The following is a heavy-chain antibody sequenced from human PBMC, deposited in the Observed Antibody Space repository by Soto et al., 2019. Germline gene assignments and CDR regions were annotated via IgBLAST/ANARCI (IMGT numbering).Heavy chain of an antibody. CDR1: GFTFSNAW. J-gene: IGHJ4*02. D-gene: IGHD2-15*01. V-gene: IGHV3-15*07. CDR2: IKSKTDGGTT. Sequence: EVQLVESGGGLVKPGGSLRLSCAASGFTFSNAWMNWVRQAPGKGLEWVGRIKSKTDGGTTDYAAPVKGRFTISRDDSRNTLYLQMNSLKTEDTAVYYCTRRVVADPGVSWGQGTLVTVSS. CDR3: TRRVVADPGVS.